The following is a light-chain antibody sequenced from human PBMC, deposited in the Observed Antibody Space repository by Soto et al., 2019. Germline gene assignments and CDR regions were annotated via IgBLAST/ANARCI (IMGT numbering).Light chain of an antibody. CDR3: QQRSNWPLT. CDR2: DAS. Sequence: EIVSTQSPATLSLSPGERATLSCMASQSVSSYLAWYQQKSGQAPRLLIYDASNRATGIPARFSGSGSGTDFTLTISSLEPEDFAVYYCQQRSNWPLTFGGGTKVEIK. CDR1: QSVSSY. J-gene: IGKJ4*01. V-gene: IGKV3-11*01.